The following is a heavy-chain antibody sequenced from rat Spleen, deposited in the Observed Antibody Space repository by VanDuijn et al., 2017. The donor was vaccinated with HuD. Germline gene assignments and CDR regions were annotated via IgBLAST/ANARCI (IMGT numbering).Heavy chain of an antibody. Sequence: QVQLKESGPGLVLPSQTLSLTCTVSGFSLSNYGVIWVRQPPGKGLEWMGVIWGNGNTNYNSALKSRLSISRDTSKSQIYLKMNSLQTEDTAIYFCTRRGPGLYTTDGGDYFDYWGQGVMVTVSS. V-gene: IGHV2-13*01. J-gene: IGHJ2*01. CDR2: IWGNGNT. CDR1: GFSLSNYG. D-gene: IGHD1-6*01. CDR3: TRRGPGLYTTDGGDYFDY.